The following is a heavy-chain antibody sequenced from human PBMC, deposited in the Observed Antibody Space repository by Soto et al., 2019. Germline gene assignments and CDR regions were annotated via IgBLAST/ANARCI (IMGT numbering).Heavy chain of an antibody. D-gene: IGHD6-25*01. V-gene: IGHV1-18*01. CDR3: VRDRPSAAPFFDL. CDR1: GYAFNTYG. CDR2: ISTSNGHT. J-gene: IGHJ4*02. Sequence: QVQLIQSGAEVKRPGASLKVSCRASGYAFNTYGVSWVRQAPGQGLEWVGWISTSNGHTNFAQNFQGRVTLTTDTSTSTAYMELRSLTSADTAVYYCVRDRPSAAPFFDLWGQGTLVTVSS.